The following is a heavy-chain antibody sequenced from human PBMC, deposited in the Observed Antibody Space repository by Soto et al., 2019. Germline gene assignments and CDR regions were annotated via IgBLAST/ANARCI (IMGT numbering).Heavy chain of an antibody. V-gene: IGHV4-59*01. CDR1: GSSISSYY. J-gene: IGHJ5*02. Sequence: SETLSRTCTLSGSSISSYYWSWIRQPPWKVLEWIGYSYYSGSTSYNPSLKSRCTISVDTSKNQFSLKLSSVTAADTAVYYCARLIAALGNGWFDQWGQGTLVNVAS. CDR2: SYYSGST. CDR3: ARLIAALGNGWFDQ. D-gene: IGHD6-13*01.